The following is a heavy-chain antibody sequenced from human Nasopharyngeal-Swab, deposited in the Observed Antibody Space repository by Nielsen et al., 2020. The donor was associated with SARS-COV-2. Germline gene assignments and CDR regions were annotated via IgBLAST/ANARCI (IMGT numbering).Heavy chain of an antibody. J-gene: IGHJ4*02. CDR3: AREVVGGLVDS. CDR1: GGPISSGSIRSYY. V-gene: IGHV4-61*01. CDR2: FSYTGIT. Sequence: SETLSLTCTVSGGPISSGSIRSYYWSWIRQPPGKGLEWIGYFSYTGITNYNPSLKRRVTISVHMSKNQFSLKLSSVAAADTAVYYCAREVVGGLVDSWGQGTLVTVSS. D-gene: IGHD1-26*01.